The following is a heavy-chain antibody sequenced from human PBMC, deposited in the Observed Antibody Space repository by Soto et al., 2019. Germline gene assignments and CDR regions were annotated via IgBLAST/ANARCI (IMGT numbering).Heavy chain of an antibody. Sequence: PGESLKISCKGSGYGFTDYWIGWVRQMPGKGLEWMGIIYPGDSDTRYSPSFQGQVTISVDKSISTAYLQWSSLKALDTAMYYCAILRYLAPEVWFDPWGQGTLVTVSS. CDR2: IYPGDSDT. V-gene: IGHV5-51*01. D-gene: IGHD3-9*01. CDR1: GYGFTDYW. J-gene: IGHJ5*02. CDR3: AILRYLAPEVWFDP.